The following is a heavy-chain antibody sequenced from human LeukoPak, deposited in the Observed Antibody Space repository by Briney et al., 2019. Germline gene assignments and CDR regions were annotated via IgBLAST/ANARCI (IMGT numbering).Heavy chain of an antibody. Sequence: SETLSLTCTVSGGSFRSGGYSWSWIRQPPGKGLEWIGYIYHSGYTYYNPSLGSRVTISVDRSKNQFSLKVTSVTAADTAVYFCARGDYDILTGPEGFDFWGQGTLVTVSS. CDR1: GGSFRSGGYS. J-gene: IGHJ4*02. CDR3: ARGDYDILTGPEGFDF. V-gene: IGHV4-30-2*01. D-gene: IGHD3-9*01. CDR2: IYHSGYT.